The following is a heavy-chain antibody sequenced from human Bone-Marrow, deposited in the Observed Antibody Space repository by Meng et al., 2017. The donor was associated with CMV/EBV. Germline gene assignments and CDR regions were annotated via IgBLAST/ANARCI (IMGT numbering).Heavy chain of an antibody. D-gene: IGHD3-3*01. CDR3: AKGRSGYYYYYGMDV. J-gene: IGHJ6*02. CDR2: ISWNSGSI. CDR1: GFTFDDYA. V-gene: IGHV3-9*01. Sequence: GGSLRLSCAASGFTFDDYAMHWVRQAPGKGLEWVSGISWNSGSIGYADSVKGRFTISRDNAKNSLYLQMNSLRAEDTALYYCAKGRSGYYYYYGMDVCGQGTTVTVSS.